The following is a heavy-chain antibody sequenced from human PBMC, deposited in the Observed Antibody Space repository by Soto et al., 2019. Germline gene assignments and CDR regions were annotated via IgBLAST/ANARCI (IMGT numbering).Heavy chain of an antibody. Sequence: EVQLLESGGGLVQLGGSLRLSCAASGFTFSSYALNWVRQAPGKGLERVSAISGSGGGTYYADSVKGRFTISRDNSKNTLYLQMNSLRAEDTAVYYCTKERLPSSGSYYTLFDYWGQGTLVTVSS. CDR2: ISGSGGGT. D-gene: IGHD3-10*01. J-gene: IGHJ4*02. CDR1: GFTFSSYA. CDR3: TKERLPSSGSYYTLFDY. V-gene: IGHV3-23*01.